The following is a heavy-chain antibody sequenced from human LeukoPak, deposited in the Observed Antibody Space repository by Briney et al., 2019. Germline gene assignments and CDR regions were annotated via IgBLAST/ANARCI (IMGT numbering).Heavy chain of an antibody. CDR2: RGWGDEK. Sequence: ESGPALVKPTQTLTLTWTFSGVSLSTSGMCVSWIRHPPGKALEWLARRGWGDEKDYSTSRKTRLTISKDTSKNEGVLPSSNIDPVDTATYYCARIPPHFVDLVDVWGQGTTVTVSS. V-gene: IGHV2-70*11. CDR3: ARIPPHFVDLVDV. CDR1: GVSLSTSGMC. J-gene: IGHJ6*02. D-gene: IGHD3/OR15-3a*01.